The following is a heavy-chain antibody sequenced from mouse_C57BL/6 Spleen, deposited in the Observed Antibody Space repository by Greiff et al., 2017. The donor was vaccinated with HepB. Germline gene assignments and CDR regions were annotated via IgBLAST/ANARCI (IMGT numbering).Heavy chain of an antibody. D-gene: IGHD1-2*01. V-gene: IGHV5-17*01. Sequence: EVKLMESGGGLVKPGGSLKLSCAASGFTFSDYGMHWVRQAPEKGLEWVAYISSGSSTIYYADTVKGRFTISRDNAKNTLFLQMISLRSDDTAMYYCARSITTLYNYAMDYWGQGTSVTVSS. CDR3: ARSITTLYNYAMDY. CDR2: ISSGSSTI. CDR1: GFTFSDYG. J-gene: IGHJ4*01.